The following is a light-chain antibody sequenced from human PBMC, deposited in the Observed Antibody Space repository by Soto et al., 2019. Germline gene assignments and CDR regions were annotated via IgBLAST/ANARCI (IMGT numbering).Light chain of an antibody. Sequence: DIQMTPSPSSLSVSVGDRVTITCRASQSISSFLNWYQQKPGRAPKLLIYASSNLQSGVPSTFSGSGSGTDFTLTISSLQPEDFATYYCQQSYSTPYTVGQGTKLEIK. CDR2: ASS. CDR1: QSISSF. J-gene: IGKJ2*01. CDR3: QQSYSTPYT. V-gene: IGKV1-39*01.